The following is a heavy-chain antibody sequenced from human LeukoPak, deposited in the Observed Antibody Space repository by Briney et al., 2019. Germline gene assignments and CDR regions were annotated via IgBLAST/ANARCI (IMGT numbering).Heavy chain of an antibody. V-gene: IGHV3-48*01. J-gene: IGHJ4*02. CDR2: ISSSSSAI. CDR3: AKSGEDTAMVISKYYFDY. D-gene: IGHD5-18*01. Sequence: GGSLRLSCAASGFTFSSYSMNWVRQAPGKGLEWISYISSSSSAIYYADSVKGRFTISRDNAKNSLYLQMNSLRAEDTAVYYCAKSGEDTAMVISKYYFDYWGQGTLVTVSS. CDR1: GFTFSSYS.